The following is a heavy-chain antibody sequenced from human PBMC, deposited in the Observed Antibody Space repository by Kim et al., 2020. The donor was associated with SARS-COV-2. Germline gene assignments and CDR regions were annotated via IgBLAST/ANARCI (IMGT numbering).Heavy chain of an antibody. CDR2: IYYSGST. CDR1: GGSISSSSYY. CDR3: ARQYSWAAAPYYFDY. J-gene: IGHJ4*02. V-gene: IGHV4-39*01. Sequence: SETLSLTCTVSGGSISSSSYYWGWIRQPPGKGLEWIGSIYYSGSTYYNPSLKSRVTISVDTSKNQFSLKLSSVTAADTAVYYCARQYSWAAAPYYFDYWGQGTLVTVSS. D-gene: IGHD2-15*01.